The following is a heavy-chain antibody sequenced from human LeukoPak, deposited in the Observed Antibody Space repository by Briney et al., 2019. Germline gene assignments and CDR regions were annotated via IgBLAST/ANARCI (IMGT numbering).Heavy chain of an antibody. CDR3: TTETFYYYDSSGLDY. CDR2: IKSKTDGGTT. J-gene: IGHJ4*02. CDR1: GFTFSNAW. D-gene: IGHD3-22*01. Sequence: PGGSLRLSCAASGFTFSNAWMSWVRQAPGKGLEWVGRIKSKTDGGTTDYAAPVKGRFTISRDDSKNTLYLQMNSLKTEDTAVYYCTTETFYYYDSSGLDYWGQGTLVTVSS. V-gene: IGHV3-15*01.